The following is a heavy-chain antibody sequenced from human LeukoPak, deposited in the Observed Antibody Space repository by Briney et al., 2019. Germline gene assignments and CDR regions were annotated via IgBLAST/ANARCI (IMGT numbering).Heavy chain of an antibody. Sequence: SETLSLTCAVYGGSFSGYYWSWIRQPPGKGLEWIGEINHSGSTNYNPSLKSRATISVDTSKNQFSLKLSSVTAADTAVYYCARAPRSIRYYYYGMDVWGKGTTVTVSS. CDR3: ARAPRSIRYYYYGMDV. V-gene: IGHV4-34*01. D-gene: IGHD6-6*01. CDR1: GGSFSGYY. J-gene: IGHJ6*04. CDR2: INHSGST.